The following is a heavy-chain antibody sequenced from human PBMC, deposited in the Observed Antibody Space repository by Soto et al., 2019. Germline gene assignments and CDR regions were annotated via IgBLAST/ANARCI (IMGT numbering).Heavy chain of an antibody. CDR1: GGTVSSYT. CDR3: ARGGSSSWYGTPNYYYYGMDD. V-gene: IGHV1-69*02. D-gene: IGHD6-13*01. Sequence: QVQLVQSGAEVKKPGSSVKVSCKASGGTVSSYTISWVRQAPGQGLEWMGRIIPILGIANYAQKFQGRVTITADKSTSTAYMELSSMRSEDTAVYYCARGGSSSWYGTPNYYYYGMDDWGQGTTVTVSS. J-gene: IGHJ6*02. CDR2: IIPILGIA.